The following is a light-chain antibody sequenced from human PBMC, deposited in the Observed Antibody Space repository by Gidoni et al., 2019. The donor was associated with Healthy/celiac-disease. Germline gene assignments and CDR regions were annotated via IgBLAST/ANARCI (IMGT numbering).Light chain of an antibody. CDR2: EVN. V-gene: IGLV2-23*02. J-gene: IGLJ3*02. CDR1: SSDVGSYNL. CDR3: CSYAGRSTWV. Sequence: QSALTQPASVSGSPGQSITISCTGTSSDVGSYNLVSWYQQHPGKAPKLMIYEVNKRPSGVSNRFSGSKSGNTASLTISGLQAEDEADYYCCSYAGRSTWVFGGGTKLTVL.